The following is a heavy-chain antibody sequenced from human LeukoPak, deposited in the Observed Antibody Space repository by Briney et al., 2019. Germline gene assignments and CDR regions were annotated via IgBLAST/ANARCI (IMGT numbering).Heavy chain of an antibody. CDR3: AKGGFRNAFDI. CDR1: GFTVSSNY. Sequence: GGSLRLSCAASGFTVSSNYMNWIRQAPGKGLEWVSVIYSGGSTYYTDSVKGRFTISRDNSKNTLYLQMNSPRAEDTAVYYCAKGGFRNAFDIWGQGTMVTVSS. CDR2: IYSGGST. D-gene: IGHD3-16*01. J-gene: IGHJ3*02. V-gene: IGHV3-53*01.